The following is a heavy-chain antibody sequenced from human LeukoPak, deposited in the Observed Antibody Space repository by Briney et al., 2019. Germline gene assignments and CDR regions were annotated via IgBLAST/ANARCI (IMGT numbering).Heavy chain of an antibody. J-gene: IGHJ5*01. D-gene: IGHD5-24*01. Sequence: GSSVKVSCKASRDIFKKFGIFWVRQAPGQGLEWMGRIIPVLSIANNADKLQGRVTITADKDTSTAFMELTRLRSEDTAVYYCARGGFDGYNLDSWGQGTLVTVSS. V-gene: IGHV1-69*04. CDR3: ARGGFDGYNLDS. CDR1: RDIFKKFG. CDR2: IIPVLSIA.